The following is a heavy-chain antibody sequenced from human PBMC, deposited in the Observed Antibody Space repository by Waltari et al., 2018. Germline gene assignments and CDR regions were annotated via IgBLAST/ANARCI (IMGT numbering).Heavy chain of an antibody. CDR2: IYHSGST. V-gene: IGHV4-38-2*01. Sequence: QVQLQESGPGLVKPSETLSLTCAVSGYSISSGYYWGWIRQPPGKGLEWIGSIYHSGSTYYNPSLKSRVTISVDTSKNQFSLKLSSVTAADTAVYYCARVNRIQLWLGGHYFDYWGQGTLVTVSS. D-gene: IGHD5-18*01. J-gene: IGHJ4*02. CDR3: ARVNRIQLWLGGHYFDY. CDR1: GYSISSGYY.